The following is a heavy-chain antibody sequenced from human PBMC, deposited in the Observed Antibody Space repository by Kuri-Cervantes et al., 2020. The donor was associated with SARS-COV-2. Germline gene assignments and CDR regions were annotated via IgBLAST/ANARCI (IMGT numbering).Heavy chain of an antibody. CDR1: GFSLNTSGMC. J-gene: IGHJ4*02. V-gene: IGHV2-70*11. CDR3: VRIRAATVIADY. CDR2: IDWDDDK. D-gene: IGHD4-11*01. Sequence: SGPTLVKPTQTLTLTCTFSGFSLNTSGMCVSWIRQPPGKALEWLARIDWDDDKYYNTFLQTRLSTAKDTSKNQVVLTMTNMDPVDTATYYCVRIRAATVIADYWGQGTLVTVSS.